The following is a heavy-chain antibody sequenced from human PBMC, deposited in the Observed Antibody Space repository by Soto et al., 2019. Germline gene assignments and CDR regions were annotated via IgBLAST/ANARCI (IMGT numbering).Heavy chain of an antibody. CDR2: ISWNSGSI. Sequence: GGSLRLSCAASGFTFDDYAMHWVRQAPGKGLEWVSGISWNSGSIGYADSVKGRFTISRDNAKNSLYLQMNSLRAEDTALYYCAKDSNGSWFEVFYYWGQGTLVTVSS. V-gene: IGHV3-9*01. CDR1: GFTFDDYA. J-gene: IGHJ4*02. D-gene: IGHD6-13*01. CDR3: AKDSNGSWFEVFYY.